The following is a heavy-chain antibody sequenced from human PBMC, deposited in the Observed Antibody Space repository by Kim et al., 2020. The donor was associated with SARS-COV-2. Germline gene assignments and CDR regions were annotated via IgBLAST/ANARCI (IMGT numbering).Heavy chain of an antibody. CDR3: ARGRNVDV. J-gene: IGHJ6*02. D-gene: IGHD2-8*01. CDR1: GFTFSSFW. CDR2: IKPDGSEK. Sequence: GGSLRLSCGASGFTFSSFWMTWVRQAPGKGLEWVANIKPDGSEKNYVDSVKGRFTISRDNAKNSLYLQMNSLRTEDMAVYYCARGRNVDVWGQGTTVTVSS. V-gene: IGHV3-7*03.